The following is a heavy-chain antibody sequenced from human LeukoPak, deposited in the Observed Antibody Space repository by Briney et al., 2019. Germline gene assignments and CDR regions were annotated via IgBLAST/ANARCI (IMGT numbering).Heavy chain of an antibody. CDR2: ISSSSSYI. CDR3: AKETYSSGWYPYFDY. D-gene: IGHD6-19*01. J-gene: IGHJ4*02. V-gene: IGHV3-21*04. CDR1: GFTFSSYS. Sequence: GSLRLSCAASGFTFSSYSMNWVRQAPGKGLEWVSSISSSSSYIYYADSVKGRFTISRDNSKNTLFLQMNSLRAEDTAVYYCAKETYSSGWYPYFDYWGQGTLVTVSS.